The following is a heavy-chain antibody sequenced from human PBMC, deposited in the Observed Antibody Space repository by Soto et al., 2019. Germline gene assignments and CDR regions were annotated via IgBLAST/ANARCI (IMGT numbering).Heavy chain of an antibody. J-gene: IGHJ6*02. D-gene: IGHD2-21*02. V-gene: IGHV3-21*01. CDR2: IRTSSTYI. CDR3: ARDRAPFCGGDCGLVDV. CDR1: GFNFNNFG. Sequence: GGSLRLSCAASGFNFNNFGMNWFRQAPGKGLEWVSSIRTSSTYIYYAESVKGRFTISRDNAKKSLYLEMNRLGVEDTAVYYCARDRAPFCGGDCGLVDVWGQGTSVTAP.